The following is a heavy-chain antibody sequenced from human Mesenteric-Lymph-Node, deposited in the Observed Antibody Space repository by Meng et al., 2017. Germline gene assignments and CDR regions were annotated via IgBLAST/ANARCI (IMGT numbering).Heavy chain of an antibody. CDR2: ISSSGSTI. CDR3: ARDAGSGWYFRFDP. D-gene: IGHD6-19*01. CDR1: GFTVSDYY. J-gene: IGHJ5*02. Sequence: AQWWGSGGVVVQPGRSLRLSCATSGFTVSDYYMSWIRPAPGKGLEWVSYISSSGSTIYYADSVKGRFTISRDNSKNTLYLQMNSLRAEDTAVYYCARDAGSGWYFRFDPWGQGTLVTVSS. V-gene: IGHV3-11*04.